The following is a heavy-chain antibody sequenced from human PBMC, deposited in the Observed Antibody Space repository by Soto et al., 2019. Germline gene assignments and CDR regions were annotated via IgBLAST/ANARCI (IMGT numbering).Heavy chain of an antibody. CDR2: INAGNGNT. J-gene: IGHJ4*02. D-gene: IGHD1-26*01. V-gene: IGHV1-3*01. CDR1: GYTFTSYA. CDR3: ARSIRWAGYY. Sequence: QVQLVQSGAEVKKPGASVKVSCKASGYTFTSYAMHWVRQAPGQRLEWMGWINAGNGNTKYSQNFQGRVTITRDTSASTAYRELSSLRYEDTAVYYCARSIRWAGYYWGQGNLVTVSS.